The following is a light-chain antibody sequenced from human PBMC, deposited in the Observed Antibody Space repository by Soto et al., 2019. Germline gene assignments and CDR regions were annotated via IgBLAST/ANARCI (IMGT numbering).Light chain of an antibody. Sequence: QSVLTQPPSASGTPGQRVTISCSGSSSNIGSNYVYWYQQLPGTAPKLLIYRNNQRPSGVPDRFSGSKSGTSASLAISGLRSADEADYYCAAGDDSLSGLDVFGTGTKVTV. J-gene: IGLJ1*01. CDR2: RNN. V-gene: IGLV1-47*01. CDR1: SSNIGSNY. CDR3: AAGDDSLSGLDV.